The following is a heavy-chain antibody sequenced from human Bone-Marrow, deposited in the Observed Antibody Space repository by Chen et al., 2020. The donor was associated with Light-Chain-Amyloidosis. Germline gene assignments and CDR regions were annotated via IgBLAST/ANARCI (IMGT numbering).Heavy chain of an antibody. CDR2: INYSGATT. J-gene: IGHJ1*01. CDR3: VRSRYSTGPFEV. V-gene: IGHV4-34*02. Sequence: QVRLQQWGAGLLKPSETLSLTCAVYGGSFTSGYYWNWIRQSPQKGLEWIGEINYSGATTNYNPSLEGRVTMSLDTSKNQFSLRLTPATAADTAVYYCVRSRYSTGPFEVWGQGSLVTVSS. D-gene: IGHD3-16*02. CDR1: GGSFTSGYY.